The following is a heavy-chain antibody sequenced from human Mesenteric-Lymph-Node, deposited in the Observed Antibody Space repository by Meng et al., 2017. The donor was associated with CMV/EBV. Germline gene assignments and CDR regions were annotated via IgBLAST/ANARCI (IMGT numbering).Heavy chain of an antibody. V-gene: IGHV1-8*03. CDR2: MNPNSGNT. CDR3: ARHGYYYGMDV. Sequence: ASVKVFCKASGYTFTSYDINWVRQATGQGLEWMGWMNPNSGNTGYAQKFQGRVTITRNTSISTAYMELSSLRSEDTAVYYCARHGYYYGMDVWGQGTTVTVSS. CDR1: GYTFTSYD. J-gene: IGHJ6*02.